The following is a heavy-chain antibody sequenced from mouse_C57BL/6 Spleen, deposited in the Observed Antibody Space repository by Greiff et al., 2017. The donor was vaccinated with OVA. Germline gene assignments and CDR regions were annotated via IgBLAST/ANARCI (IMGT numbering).Heavy chain of an antibody. CDR1: GYTFTSYW. D-gene: IGHD1-1*01. J-gene: IGHJ4*01. CDR2: IYPGSGST. Sequence: VQLQQPGAELVKPGASVKMSCKASGYTFTSYWITWVKQRPGQGLEWIGDIYPGSGSTNYHEKFKSKATLTVDTSSSTAYMQLSSLTSEDSAVYYCASDYYGSSYEYYYAMDYWGQGTSGTVSS. V-gene: IGHV1-55*01. CDR3: ASDYYGSSYEYYYAMDY.